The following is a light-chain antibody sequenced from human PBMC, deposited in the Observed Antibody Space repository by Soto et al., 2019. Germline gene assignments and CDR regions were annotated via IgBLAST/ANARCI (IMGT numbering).Light chain of an antibody. J-gene: IGKJ1*01. V-gene: IGKV1-5*03. CDR2: KAS. CDR1: QSISSW. Sequence: DIQRNESPSTLSASLGERVTITCRASQSISSWLAWYQQKPGKAPKLLIYKASTLESGVPSRFSGSGSGTEFTLAISSLQPDDFATYYCQQYNSYPWTFGQGAKVDI. CDR3: QQYNSYPWT.